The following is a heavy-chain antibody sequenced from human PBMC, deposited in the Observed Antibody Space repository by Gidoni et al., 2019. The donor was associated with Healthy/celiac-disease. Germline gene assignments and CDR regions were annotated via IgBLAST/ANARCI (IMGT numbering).Heavy chain of an antibody. D-gene: IGHD2-15*01. CDR3: TSRQDIVVVVAATHDY. CDR2: IRSKANSYAT. J-gene: IGHJ4*02. CDR1: GFPFSGSA. V-gene: IGHV3-73*02. Sequence: EVQLVESGGGLVQPGGSLKLSCAASGFPFSGSARHWVRQASGKGMEWVGRIRSKANSYATAYGASVKGRFTISRDDSKNTAYLQMNSLKTEDTAVYYCTSRQDIVVVVAATHDYWGQGTLVTVSS.